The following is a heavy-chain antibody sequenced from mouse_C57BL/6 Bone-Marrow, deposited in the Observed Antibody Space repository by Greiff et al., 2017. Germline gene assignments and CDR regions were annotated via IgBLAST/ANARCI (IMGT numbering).Heavy chain of an antibody. V-gene: IGHV5-15*01. CDR1: GFTFSDYG. CDR3: ARHGEYYDYGAMDY. J-gene: IGHJ4*01. Sequence: DVKLVESGGGLVQPGGSLKLSCAASGFTFSDYGMAWVRQAPRKGPEWVAFISNLAYSIYYADTVTGRFTISRENAKNTLYLEMSSLRSEDTAMYYCARHGEYYDYGAMDYWGQGTSVTVSS. D-gene: IGHD2-4*01. CDR2: ISNLAYSI.